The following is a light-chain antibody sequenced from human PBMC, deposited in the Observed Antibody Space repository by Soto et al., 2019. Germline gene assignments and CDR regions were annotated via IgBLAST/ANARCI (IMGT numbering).Light chain of an antibody. CDR1: SSDVGGYNY. CDR2: DVN. Sequence: QSVLTQPASVSGSPGQSITISCAGTSSDVGGYNYVSWYQQHPGKVPRLIISDVNKRPSGVSDRFSGSKSGNTASLTISGLKAEDEADYYCASFTRSVTVVFGGGTQLTVL. V-gene: IGLV2-14*03. CDR3: ASFTRSVTVV. J-gene: IGLJ2*01.